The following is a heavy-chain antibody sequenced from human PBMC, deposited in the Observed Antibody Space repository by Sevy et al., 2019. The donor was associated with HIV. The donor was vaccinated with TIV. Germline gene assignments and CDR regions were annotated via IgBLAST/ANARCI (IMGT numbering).Heavy chain of an antibody. J-gene: IGHJ4*02. CDR1: GFTFSSYR. CDR2: ISSNSAYI. Sequence: GGSLRLSCAASGFTFSSYRMTWVRQAPGKGLDWVSCISSNSAYINYADSVKGRFTRSRDNAKNLLYLQMDSLRAEDTAVYYCARAVLEISTWRSDYWGQGTQVTVSS. V-gene: IGHV3-21*01. CDR3: ARAVLEISTWRSDY. D-gene: IGHD1-1*01.